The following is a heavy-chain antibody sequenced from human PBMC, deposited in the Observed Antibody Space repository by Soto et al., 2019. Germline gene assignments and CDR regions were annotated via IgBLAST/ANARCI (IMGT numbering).Heavy chain of an antibody. D-gene: IGHD2-2*01. CDR2: INPSGGST. CDR1: GYTFTSYY. J-gene: IGHJ4*02. CDR3: ARDLSGVVVPAALQDAY. V-gene: IGHV1-46*01. Sequence: ASVKVSCKASGYTFTSYYMHWVRQASGQGLEWMGIINPSGGSTSYAQKFQGRVTMTRDTSTSTAYMELSSLRSEDTAVYYCARDLSGVVVPAALQDAYWGQGALVTVSS.